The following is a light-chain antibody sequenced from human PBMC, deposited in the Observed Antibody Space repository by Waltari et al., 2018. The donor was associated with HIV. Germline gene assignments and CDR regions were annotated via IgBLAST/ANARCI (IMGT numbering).Light chain of an antibody. CDR1: NIGSKS. CDR2: YDT. CDR3: QVWDSTTDQYV. J-gene: IGLJ1*01. V-gene: IGLV3-21*04. Sequence: SYVLTQPPSVSVAPGRTARVTCEGNNIGSKSVHWYQQKPGQAPILVIYYDTDRPSGIPERFSGSNSGHTASLIISRVEAGDEADYYCQVWDSTTDQYVFGTGTTVTV.